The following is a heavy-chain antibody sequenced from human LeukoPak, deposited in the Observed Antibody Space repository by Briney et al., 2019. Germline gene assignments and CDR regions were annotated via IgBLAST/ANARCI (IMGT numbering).Heavy chain of an antibody. CDR2: INTDGGST. CDR3: AKDKSGYCGGDCYPYYYYGMDV. CDR1: GFTFSNYW. D-gene: IGHD2-21*02. V-gene: IGHV3-74*01. Sequence: GGSLRLSCAASGFTFSNYWMHWVRQAPGKGLVWVSRINTDGGSTTYADSVKGRFTISRDNAKNTLYLQMNSLRAEDTAVYHCAKDKSGYCGGDCYPYYYYGMDVWGQGTTVTVSS. J-gene: IGHJ6*02.